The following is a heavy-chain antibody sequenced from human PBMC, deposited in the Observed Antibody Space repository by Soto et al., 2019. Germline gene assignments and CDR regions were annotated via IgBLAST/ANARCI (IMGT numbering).Heavy chain of an antibody. D-gene: IGHD6-13*01. CDR3: ARDIYYSSSYRSHFDY. CDR1: GFTFSSYA. Sequence: GGSLRLSCAASGFTFSSYAMHWVRQAPGKGLEWVAVISYDGSNKYYADSVKGRFTISRDNSKNTLYLQMNSLRAEDTAVYYCARDIYYSSSYRSHFDYWGQGTLVTVSS. CDR2: ISYDGSNK. J-gene: IGHJ4*02. V-gene: IGHV3-30-3*01.